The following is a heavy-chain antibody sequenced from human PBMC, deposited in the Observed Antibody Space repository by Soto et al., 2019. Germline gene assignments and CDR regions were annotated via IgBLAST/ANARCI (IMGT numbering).Heavy chain of an antibody. CDR2: IWYDGSNK. Sequence: GGSLRLSCAASGFTFSSYGMHWVRQAPGKGLEWVAVIWYDGSNKYYADSVKGRFTISRDNSKNTLYLQMNSLRAEDTAVYYCARGHSSGYYYYYYGMDVWGQGTTVTVSS. CDR1: GFTFSSYG. D-gene: IGHD3-22*01. CDR3: ARGHSSGYYYYYYGMDV. V-gene: IGHV3-33*01. J-gene: IGHJ6*02.